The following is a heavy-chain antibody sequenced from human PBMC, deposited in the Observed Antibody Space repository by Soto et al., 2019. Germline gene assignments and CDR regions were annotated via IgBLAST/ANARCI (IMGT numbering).Heavy chain of an antibody. J-gene: IGHJ6*02. Sequence: EVQLVESGGGLVQPGGSLRLSCAASGFYFSDYEMNWVRQAPGRGLEWVSYISSGAGTIYYADSVKGRFTISRDNVKDSLYLQMNNLRAEDTAVYYCARDPNYDFWSGYRNKEGTYALDVWGQGTTVTVSS. D-gene: IGHD3-3*01. CDR3: ARDPNYDFWSGYRNKEGTYALDV. CDR2: ISSGAGTI. V-gene: IGHV3-48*03. CDR1: GFYFSDYE.